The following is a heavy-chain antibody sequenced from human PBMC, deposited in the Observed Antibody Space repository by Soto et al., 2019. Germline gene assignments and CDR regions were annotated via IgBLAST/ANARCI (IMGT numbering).Heavy chain of an antibody. J-gene: IGHJ4*02. CDR3: ARGVITVTTPNLDY. CDR1: GGSFSGYY. D-gene: IGHD4-17*01. V-gene: IGHV4-34*01. Sequence: QVQLQQWGAGLLKPSETLSLTCAVYGGSFSGYYWSWIRQPPGKGLEWIGEINHSGSTNYNPPLKSRVTISVDTSKNQFSLKLSSVTAADTAVYYCARGVITVTTPNLDYWGQGTLVTVSS. CDR2: INHSGST.